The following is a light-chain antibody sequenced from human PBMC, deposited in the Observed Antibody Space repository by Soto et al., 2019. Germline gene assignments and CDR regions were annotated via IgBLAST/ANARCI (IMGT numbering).Light chain of an antibody. V-gene: IGLV2-14*01. CDR2: EVT. CDR1: RSDIGGYNY. Sequence: QSVLTQPASVSGSPGQSITISCTGTRSDIGGYNYVSWYQQHPGKAPKLIIYEVTNRPSGVSHRFSGSKSGDTASLTISGLQAEDEADYYSSSYRSTSTYVFGTGTKVTVL. J-gene: IGLJ1*01. CDR3: SSYRSTSTYV.